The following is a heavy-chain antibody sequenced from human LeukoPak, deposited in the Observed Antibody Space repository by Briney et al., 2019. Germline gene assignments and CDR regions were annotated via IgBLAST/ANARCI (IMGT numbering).Heavy chain of an antibody. D-gene: IGHD3-16*02. CDR2: IYYSGST. CDR1: GGSISSYY. Sequence: SETLSLTCTVSGGSISSYYWSWIRQPPGKGLEWIGYIYYSGSTNYNPSLKSRVTISVDTSKNQFSLKLSSVTAADTAVYYCARGTYVWGSYRHYPDAFDIWGQGTMVTVSS. J-gene: IGHJ3*02. V-gene: IGHV4-59*01. CDR3: ARGTYVWGSYRHYPDAFDI.